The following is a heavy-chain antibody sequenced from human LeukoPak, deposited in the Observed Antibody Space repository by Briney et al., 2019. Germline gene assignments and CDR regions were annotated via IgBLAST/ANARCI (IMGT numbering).Heavy chain of an antibody. CDR2: INSDGIST. CDR3: AKGGATVIDY. V-gene: IGHV3-74*01. Sequence: GGSLRLSCAASAFTFSSYWMHWVRQAPGKGLVWVSRINSDGISTSYADSVKGRFTISRDNAKNTLYLQMNSLRAEDTAVYYCAKGGATVIDYWGQGTLVTASS. CDR1: AFTFSSYW. D-gene: IGHD4-17*01. J-gene: IGHJ4*02.